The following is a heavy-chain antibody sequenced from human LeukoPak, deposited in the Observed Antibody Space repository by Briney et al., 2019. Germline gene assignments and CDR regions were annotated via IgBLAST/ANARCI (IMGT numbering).Heavy chain of an antibody. D-gene: IGHD3-16*02. CDR2: IYWNDDK. J-gene: IGHJ4*02. V-gene: IGHV2-5*01. CDR1: GFSLSTRGVG. Sequence: SGPTLVKPTQTLTLTCTFSGFSLSTRGVGVGWIRQPPGKALEWLSLIYWNDDKRYSPSLKSRLTITKDTSKNQVVLTMTNMDPVDTATYYCAHEGDYDYVWGSYRYIDYWGQGTLVTVSS. CDR3: AHEGDYDYVWGSYRYIDY.